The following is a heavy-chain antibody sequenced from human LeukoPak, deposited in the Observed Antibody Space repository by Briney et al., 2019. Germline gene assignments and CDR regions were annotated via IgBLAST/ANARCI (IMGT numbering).Heavy chain of an antibody. CDR2: ISGSGGST. CDR1: GFSFSSYA. V-gene: IGHV3-23*01. CDR3: ATTMVQGVRYDY. D-gene: IGHD3-10*01. J-gene: IGHJ4*02. Sequence: PGGSLRLSCAASGFSFSSYAMHWVRQAPGKGLEWVSAISGSGGSTYYADSVKGRFTISRDNSKNTLYLQMNSLRAEDTAVYYCATTMVQGVRYDYWGQGTLVTVSS.